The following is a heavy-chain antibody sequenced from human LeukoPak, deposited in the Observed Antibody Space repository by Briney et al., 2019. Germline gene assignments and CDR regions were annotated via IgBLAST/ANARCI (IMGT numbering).Heavy chain of an antibody. V-gene: IGHV3-23*01. CDR2: ISGSGGST. CDR1: GFTFSSYA. Sequence: PGGSLRLSCAASGFTFSSYAMSWVRQAPGKGLEWVSAISGSGGSTYYADSVKGRFTISRDNSKNTLYLQMNSLRVEDTAVYYYAKVIGGSSAYDALDIWGQGTMVTVSS. D-gene: IGHD6-6*01. CDR3: AKVIGGSSAYDALDI. J-gene: IGHJ3*02.